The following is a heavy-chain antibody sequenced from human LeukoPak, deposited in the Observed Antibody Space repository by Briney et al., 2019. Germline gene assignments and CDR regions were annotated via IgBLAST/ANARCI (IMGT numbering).Heavy chain of an antibody. J-gene: IGHJ4*02. D-gene: IGHD6-19*01. CDR2: ISGSGGNT. V-gene: IGHV3-23*01. CDR3: AKAVGAVAATKNFDY. CDR1: GFSVSANY. Sequence: PGGSLRLSCAASGFSVSANYMSWVRQAPGKGLEWVSAISGSGGNTYYADSVKGRFTISRDNPKNTLYLQMNSLRAEDTAIYYCAKAVGAVAATKNFDYWGQGTLVTVSS.